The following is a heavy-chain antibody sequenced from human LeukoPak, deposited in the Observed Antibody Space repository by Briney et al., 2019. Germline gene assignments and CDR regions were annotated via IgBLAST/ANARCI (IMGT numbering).Heavy chain of an antibody. V-gene: IGHV3-23*01. CDR3: AKGGKWDVTPFDY. CDR2: IGGGGGST. CDR1: GFTFTSYS. D-gene: IGHD1-26*01. Sequence: PGGSLRLSCAASGFTFTSYSMNWVRPAPGKGLEWVSTIGGGGGSTYYADSVKGRFTISRDNSKNTLYLQVNSLRAEDTAVYYCAKGGKWDVTPFDYWGQGTLVTVSS. J-gene: IGHJ4*02.